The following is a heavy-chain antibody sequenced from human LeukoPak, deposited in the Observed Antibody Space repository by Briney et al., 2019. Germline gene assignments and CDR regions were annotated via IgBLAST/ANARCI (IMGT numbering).Heavy chain of an antibody. CDR1: GFTLTTFA. J-gene: IGHJ3*02. CDR3: ARGYRPYDDAFDI. D-gene: IGHD3-16*02. Sequence: GRSLRLSCAASGFTLTTFAMHWVRQAPGKGLEWVAMFSYGGSIRYNAGSVQGRFTISRDTSQNTLDLQMNSLRPDDTAVYYCARGYRPYDDAFDIWGHGTLVTVSS. V-gene: IGHV3-30*01. CDR2: FSYGGSIR.